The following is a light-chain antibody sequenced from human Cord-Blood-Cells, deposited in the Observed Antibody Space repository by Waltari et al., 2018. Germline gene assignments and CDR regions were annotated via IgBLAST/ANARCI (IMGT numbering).Light chain of an antibody. J-gene: IGLJ3*02. CDR3: SSYAGSNNWV. CDR2: EVS. V-gene: IGLV2-8*01. Sequence: QSALTQPPSASGSPGQSVTISCTGTRSDVGGYNYAPWYQQHPGKAPKLMIYEVSKRPSGVPDRFSGSKSGNTASLTVSGLQAEDEADYYCSSYAGSNNWVFGGGTKLTVL. CDR1: RSDVGGYNY.